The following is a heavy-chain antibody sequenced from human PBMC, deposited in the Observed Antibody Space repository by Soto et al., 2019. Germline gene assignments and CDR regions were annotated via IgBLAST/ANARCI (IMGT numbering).Heavy chain of an antibody. CDR1: GGSFSSISNHY. V-gene: IGHV4-59*08. CDR3: ARHPTIARFENGLDV. Sequence: PSETLSLTCTFSGGSFSSISNHYCSWIRQPPGKGLEWIGYISYKGSTIYNPSLNWRLTMSVDTAKNQFPLRLTSVTAADTAVYYCARHPTIARFENGLDVWGQGTMVTVSS. D-gene: IGHD1-1*01. J-gene: IGHJ6*02. CDR2: ISYKGST.